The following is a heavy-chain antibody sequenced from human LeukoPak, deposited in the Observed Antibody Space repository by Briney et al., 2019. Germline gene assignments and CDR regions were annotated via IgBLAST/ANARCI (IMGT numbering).Heavy chain of an antibody. Sequence: PGGSLRLSCAASGFTFSNYGMHWVRQAPDKGLEWVAFIRYEGSSKYYADSVKGRFTISRDNAKNLLYLQMNSLRAEDTAVYYCARTYYDILTGYNPYFDYWGQGILVTVSS. CDR1: GFTFSNYG. D-gene: IGHD3-9*01. CDR2: IRYEGSSK. V-gene: IGHV3-30*02. J-gene: IGHJ4*02. CDR3: ARTYYDILTGYNPYFDY.